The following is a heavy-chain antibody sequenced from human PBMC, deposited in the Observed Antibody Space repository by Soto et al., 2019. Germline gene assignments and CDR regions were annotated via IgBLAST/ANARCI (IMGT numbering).Heavy chain of an antibody. D-gene: IGHD5-18*01. V-gene: IGHV3-33*03. J-gene: IGHJ4*02. CDR3: ANAGFMTTRYGTPLTY. CDR1: GFIFSAHA. CDR2: IWNDGTNE. Sequence: QVQLVESGGGVVQPGRSLRLSCAASGFIFSAHAMHWVRQAPGKGLEWVAVIWNDGTNEYYADSVKGRFTITSENSKNTVPLHMDNLRSEDTAVYYRANAGFMTTRYGTPLTYWGQGTLVTVSP.